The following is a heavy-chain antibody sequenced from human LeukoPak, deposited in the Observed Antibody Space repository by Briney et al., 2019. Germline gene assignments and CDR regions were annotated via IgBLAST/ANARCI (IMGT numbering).Heavy chain of an antibody. CDR2: ITGSGSGA. Sequence: PGGSLRLSCAASGFTFSSFAINWVRQAPGKGLEWVSVITGSGSGADYADSAKGRFTISRDNSKNTLYLQMNSLRAEDTAVYYCARANVLLWFGELSGFDYWGQGTLVTVSS. CDR3: ARANVLLWFGELSGFDY. D-gene: IGHD3-10*01. J-gene: IGHJ4*02. V-gene: IGHV3-23*01. CDR1: GFTFSSFA.